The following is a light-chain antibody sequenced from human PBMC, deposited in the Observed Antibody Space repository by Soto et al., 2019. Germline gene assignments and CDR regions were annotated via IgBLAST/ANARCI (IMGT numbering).Light chain of an antibody. CDR1: SSNIGAGFD. J-gene: IGLJ3*02. CDR2: GNI. V-gene: IGLV1-40*01. CDR3: QSYDSSLSGV. Sequence: QSVLTQPPSVSGAPGQRVTISCTGSSSNIGAGFDVHWYQHLPGAAPKVLIYGNINRPSGVPDRFSGSKSGTSASLAITGLQAEDEADYYCQSYDSSLSGVFGGGTKVTVL.